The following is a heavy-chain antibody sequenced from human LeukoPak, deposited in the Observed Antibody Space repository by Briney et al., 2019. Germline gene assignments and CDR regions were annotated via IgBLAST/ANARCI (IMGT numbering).Heavy chain of an antibody. CDR1: GCTFSSYA. V-gene: IGHV1-69*06. Sequence: GASVKVSCKASGCTFSSYAISWVRQAPGQGLEWMGGIIPIFGTANYAQKFQGRVTITADKSTSTAYMELSSLRSEDTAVYYCASIHFDSSGRKYYFDYWGQGTLVTVSS. J-gene: IGHJ4*02. CDR2: IIPIFGTA. CDR3: ASIHFDSSGRKYYFDY. D-gene: IGHD3-22*01.